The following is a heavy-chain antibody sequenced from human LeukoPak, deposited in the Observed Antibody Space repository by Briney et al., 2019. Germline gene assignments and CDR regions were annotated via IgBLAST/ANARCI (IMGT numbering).Heavy chain of an antibody. Sequence: GGSLRLSCAASGFTFSSFAMSWVRQAPGKGLEWVSAITGSGGSTYYADSVKGRFTLSRDNSKNTLYLQMNSLRAEDTAVFYCAKHKSTSSHYHFDYWGQGTLVTVSS. D-gene: IGHD2-2*01. CDR2: ITGSGGST. V-gene: IGHV3-23*01. J-gene: IGHJ4*02. CDR3: AKHKSTSSHYHFDY. CDR1: GFTFSSFA.